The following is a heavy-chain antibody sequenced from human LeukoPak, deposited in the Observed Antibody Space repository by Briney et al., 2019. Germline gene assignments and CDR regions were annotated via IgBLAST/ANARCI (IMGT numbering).Heavy chain of an antibody. CDR3: ARDGSGDYYFDY. J-gene: IGHJ4*02. CDR1: GFTVSSNY. CDR2: IYYSGST. D-gene: IGHD4-17*01. V-gene: IGHV4-31*02. Sequence: LRLSCAASGFTVSSNYMSWVRQHPGKGLEWIGYIYYSGSTYYNPSLKSRVTISVDTSKNQFSLKLSSVTAADTAVYYCARDGSGDYYFDYWGQGTLVTVSS.